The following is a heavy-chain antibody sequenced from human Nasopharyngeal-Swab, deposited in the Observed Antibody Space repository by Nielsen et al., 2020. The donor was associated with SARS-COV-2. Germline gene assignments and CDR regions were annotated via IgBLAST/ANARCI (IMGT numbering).Heavy chain of an antibody. D-gene: IGHD3-9*01. CDR3: ARKGIVTGYYGYYYYMDV. Sequence: WVRQAPGQRLEWMGWINAGNGNTKYSQKFQGRVTITRDTSASTAYMELSSLRSEDTAVYYCARKGIVTGYYGYYYYMDVWGKGTTVTVSS. V-gene: IGHV1-3*01. J-gene: IGHJ6*03. CDR2: INAGNGNT.